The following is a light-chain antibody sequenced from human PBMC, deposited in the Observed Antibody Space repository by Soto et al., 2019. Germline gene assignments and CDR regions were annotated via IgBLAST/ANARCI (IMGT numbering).Light chain of an antibody. V-gene: IGLV2-14*01. CDR1: SSDIGRYNY. CDR2: DVS. J-gene: IGLJ1*01. CDR3: SSYISSSTYV. Sequence: QSVLTQPASVSGSPGQSITISCIGTSSDIGRYNYVSWYQQYPGKAPKFMIYDVSNRPSGVSNRFSGSKSGNTASLTISGLQAEDEADYYCSSYISSSTYVFGTGTKVTV.